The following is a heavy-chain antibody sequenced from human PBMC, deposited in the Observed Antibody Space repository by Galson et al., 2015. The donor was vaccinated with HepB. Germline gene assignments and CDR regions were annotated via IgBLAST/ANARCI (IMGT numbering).Heavy chain of an antibody. CDR1: GFTFRSYT. J-gene: IGHJ6*03. V-gene: IGHV3-48*01. Sequence: SLRLSCAASGFTFRSYTMSWVRQAPGKGLEWVSYISGSTSNTYYADSVKGRFTISRDNSKNSLYLQITSLRAEDTAVYYCARETDIFVYYMAVWAKGTTDSAS. CDR2: ISGSTSNT. CDR3: ARETDIFVYYMAV.